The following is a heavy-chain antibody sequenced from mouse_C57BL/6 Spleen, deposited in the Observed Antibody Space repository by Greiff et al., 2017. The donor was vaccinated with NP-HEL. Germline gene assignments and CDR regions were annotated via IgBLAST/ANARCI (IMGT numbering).Heavy chain of an antibody. CDR2: IDPSDSET. J-gene: IGHJ2*01. V-gene: IGHV1-52*01. Sequence: QVQLKESGAELVRPGSSVKLSCKASGYTFTSYWMHWVKQRPIQGLEWIGNIDPSDSETHYNQKFKDKATLTVDKSSSTAYMQLSSLTSEDSAVYYCARLYYGSSSFDYWGQGTTLTVSS. CDR1: GYTFTSYW. CDR3: ARLYYGSSSFDY. D-gene: IGHD1-1*01.